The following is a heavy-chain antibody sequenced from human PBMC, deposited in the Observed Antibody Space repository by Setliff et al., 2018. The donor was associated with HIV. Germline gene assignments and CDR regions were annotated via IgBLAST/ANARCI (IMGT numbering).Heavy chain of an antibody. CDR1: GASFTDYY. D-gene: IGHD2-21*02. Sequence: PSETLSLTCAFYGASFTDYYWNWIRQPPGKGLEWIGEIHHTGHINYNPSFKSRVTMSLDMSTNQFSLKMASMTAADSAVYYCARGEACGGGCHYAFELWGRGTMVTVSS. V-gene: IGHV4-34*01. CDR2: IHHTGHI. CDR3: ARGEACGGGCHYAFEL. J-gene: IGHJ3*01.